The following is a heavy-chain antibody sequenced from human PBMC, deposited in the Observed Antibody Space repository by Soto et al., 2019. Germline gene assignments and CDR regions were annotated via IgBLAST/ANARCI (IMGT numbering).Heavy chain of an antibody. V-gene: IGHV3-7*01. CDR3: ARGVSSSPPYFDY. Sequence: GGSLRLSCAASGFTFSSYWMSWVRQAPGKGLEWVANIKQDGSEKYYVDSVKGRFTISRDNAKNSLYLQMNSLRAEDTAVYYCARGVSSSPPYFDYWGQGTLVTVSS. D-gene: IGHD6-6*01. CDR1: GFTFSSYW. CDR2: IKQDGSEK. J-gene: IGHJ4*02.